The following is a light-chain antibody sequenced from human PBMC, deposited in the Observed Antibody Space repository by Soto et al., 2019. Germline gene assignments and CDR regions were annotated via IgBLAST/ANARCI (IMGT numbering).Light chain of an antibody. CDR3: SSYTTRSTLV. V-gene: IGLV2-14*01. CDR1: SSDVGGYNY. CDR2: EVS. J-gene: IGLJ1*01. Sequence: QSVLTQPASVSGSPGQSMAISCTGTSSDVGGYNYVSWYQQHPGKAPKLMICEVSNRPSGVSDRFSGSKSGNTASLTISGLQAEDEADYYCSSYTTRSTLVFGTGTKVTV.